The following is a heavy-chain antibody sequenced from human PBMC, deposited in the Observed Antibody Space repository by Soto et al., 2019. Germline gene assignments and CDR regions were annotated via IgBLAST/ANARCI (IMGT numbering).Heavy chain of an antibody. CDR1: GGSISNYY. CDR3: ARPRYSYGVYYFDY. J-gene: IGHJ4*02. Sequence: QVQLQESGPGLVKPSETLSLTCIVSGGSISNYYWSWIRQPPGKGLEWIGYIYYSGSTNYNPSLTSRVTIAVHTTKNQCSLSLDSVTAADTAVYYCARPRYSYGVYYFDYWGQGTLVTVSS. V-gene: IGHV4-59*08. D-gene: IGHD5-18*01. CDR2: IYYSGST.